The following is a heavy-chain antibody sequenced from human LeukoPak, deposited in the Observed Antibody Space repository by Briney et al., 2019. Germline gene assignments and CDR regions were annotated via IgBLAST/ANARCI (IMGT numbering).Heavy chain of an antibody. CDR2: ISGNGGST. J-gene: IGHJ4*02. Sequence: PGGSLRLSCAASGFTFSTYAMSWVRQAPGKGLEWVSTISGNGGSTYYADSVEGRFTISRDNSKNTLFLHLHSLRAEDTAVYYCAKDGLWFGESQYYFDYWGQGTLVTVSS. D-gene: IGHD3-10*01. V-gene: IGHV3-23*01. CDR3: AKDGLWFGESQYYFDY. CDR1: GFTFSTYA.